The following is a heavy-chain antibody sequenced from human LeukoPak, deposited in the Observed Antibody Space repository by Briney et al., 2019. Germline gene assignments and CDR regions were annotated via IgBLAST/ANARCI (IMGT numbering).Heavy chain of an antibody. CDR3: ARNLKASNYWFENYYYYYGMDV. CDR2: IYHSGST. CDR1: GGSISSGGYS. J-gene: IGHJ6*02. D-gene: IGHD4-11*01. V-gene: IGHV4-30-2*01. Sequence: KASETLSLTCAVSGGSISSGGYSWSWIRQPPGKGLEWIGYIYHSGSTYYNPSLKSRVTISVDRSKNQFSLKLSSVTAADTAVYYCARNLKASNYWFENYYYYYGMDVWGQGTTVTVSS.